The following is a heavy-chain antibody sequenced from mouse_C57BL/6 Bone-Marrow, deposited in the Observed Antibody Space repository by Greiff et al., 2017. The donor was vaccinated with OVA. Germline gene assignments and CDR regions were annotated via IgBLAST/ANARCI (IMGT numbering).Heavy chain of an antibody. Sequence: QVQLQQSGPGLVQPSQSLSITCTVSGFSLTSYGVHWVRQSPGKGLEWLGVIWRGGIPDYNAAFMSRLSITKDNSKSQVFFKMNSLQADDTAIYYGAKNGDSSGYPYYFDYWGQGTTLTVSS. V-gene: IGHV2-5*01. D-gene: IGHD3-2*02. J-gene: IGHJ2*01. CDR3: AKNGDSSGYPYYFDY. CDR2: IWRGGIP. CDR1: GFSLTSYG.